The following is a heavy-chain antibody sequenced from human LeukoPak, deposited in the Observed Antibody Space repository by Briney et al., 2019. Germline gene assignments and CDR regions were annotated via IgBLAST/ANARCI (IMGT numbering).Heavy chain of an antibody. D-gene: IGHD3-3*01. CDR3: ARSARLMKGVVEVTALDD. CDR1: GFTFSSYE. V-gene: IGHV3-48*03. J-gene: IGHJ4*02. CDR2: LSSSGSAF. Sequence: AGGSLRLSCAASGFTFSSYEMNWVRQAPGKGLEWIAYLSSSGSAFSYADSVKGRFTIARDSAKNSVYLEMNSLRADDTAVYYCARSARLMKGVVEVTALDDWGQGTLVTVSS.